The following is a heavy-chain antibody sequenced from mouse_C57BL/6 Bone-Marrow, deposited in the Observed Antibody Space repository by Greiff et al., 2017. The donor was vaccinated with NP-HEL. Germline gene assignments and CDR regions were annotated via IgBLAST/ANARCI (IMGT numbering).Heavy chain of an antibody. CDR2: ISDGGSYT. J-gene: IGHJ4*01. Sequence: DVHLVESGGGLVKPGGSLKLSCAASGFTFSSYAMSWVRQTPEKRLEWVATISDGGSYTYYPDNVKGRFTISRDNAKNNLYLQMSHLKSEDTAMYYCARELTAQATWMDYWGQGTSVTVSS. CDR1: GFTFSSYA. CDR3: ARELTAQATWMDY. D-gene: IGHD3-2*02. V-gene: IGHV5-4*01.